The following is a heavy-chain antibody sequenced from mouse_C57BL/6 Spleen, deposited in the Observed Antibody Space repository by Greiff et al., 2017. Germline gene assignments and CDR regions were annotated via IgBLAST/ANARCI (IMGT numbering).Heavy chain of an antibody. Sequence: VQLQQPGTELVKPGASVKLSCKASGYTFTSYWLHWVKQRPGQGLEWIGNINPSNGGTNYNEKFKSKATLTVDKSSSTAYMQLSSLTSEDSAVYYCARLNYGSSYAKDYWGQGTSVTVSS. D-gene: IGHD1-1*01. V-gene: IGHV1-53*01. CDR1: GYTFTSYW. CDR2: INPSNGGT. J-gene: IGHJ4*01. CDR3: ARLNYGSSYAKDY.